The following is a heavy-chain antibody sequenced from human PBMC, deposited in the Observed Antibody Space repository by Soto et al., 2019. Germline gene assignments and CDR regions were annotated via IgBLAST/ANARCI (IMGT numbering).Heavy chain of an antibody. CDR2: ISYDGSDK. V-gene: IGHV3-30*18. D-gene: IGHD3-16*02. CDR1: GFTFSSYG. Sequence: GGSLRLSCGASGFTFSSYGMHWVRQAPGKGLEWVAVISYDGSDKYYADSVKGRFTISRDNSKNTLYLQMNSLRAEDTAVYYCAKEDEQDDYVWGSYRYPSPVDYWGQGTLVTVSS. J-gene: IGHJ4*02. CDR3: AKEDEQDDYVWGSYRYPSPVDY.